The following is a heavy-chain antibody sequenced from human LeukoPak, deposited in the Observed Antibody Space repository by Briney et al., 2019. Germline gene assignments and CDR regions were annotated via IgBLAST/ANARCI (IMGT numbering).Heavy chain of an antibody. CDR3: VASITLNFAY. CDR2: IGTVGET. V-gene: IGHV3-13*01. CDR1: GFTFSNYD. Sequence: TGGSLRLSCAASGFTFSNYDMHWVRQTPGKGLEWVSVIGTVGETYYPGSVKGRFTISRENAKNSLYLQMNSLRAGDTAVYYCVASITLNFAYWGQGTLVTVSS. J-gene: IGHJ4*02. D-gene: IGHD2/OR15-2a*01.